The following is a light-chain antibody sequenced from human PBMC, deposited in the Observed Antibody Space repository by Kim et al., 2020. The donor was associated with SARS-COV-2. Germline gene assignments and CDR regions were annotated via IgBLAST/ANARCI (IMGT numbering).Light chain of an antibody. CDR2: DTH. CDR1: VSNIGSND. CDR3: GTWDNSLYGAV. Sequence: QSVVTQAPSVSAAAEQTVSISCSGGVSNIGSNDVAWYRQLPGTAPKLVIYDTHKRPSGTSDRFSGSKSGTSATLDITGLQAGDEADYFCGTWDNSLYGAVFGGGTKVTVL. J-gene: IGLJ2*01. V-gene: IGLV1-51*01.